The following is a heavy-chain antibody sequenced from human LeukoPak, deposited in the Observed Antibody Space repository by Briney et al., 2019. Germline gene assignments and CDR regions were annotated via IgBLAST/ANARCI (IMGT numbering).Heavy chain of an antibody. D-gene: IGHD3-3*01. V-gene: IGHV3-21*01. J-gene: IGHJ4*02. CDR3: ERAERLLEWLLDS. CDR2: ISSTGSYI. CDR1: GFTFSRHT. Sequence: GGSLRLSCAASGFTFSRHTMNWVRQAPGKGLEWVSSISSTGSYIYYAESLKGRFTVSRDNAKNYVYLQMNSLRVDDTAVYYCERAERLLEWLLDSWGQGTLVTVSS.